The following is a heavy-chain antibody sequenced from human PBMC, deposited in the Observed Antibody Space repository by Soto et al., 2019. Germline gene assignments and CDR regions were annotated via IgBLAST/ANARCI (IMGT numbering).Heavy chain of an antibody. CDR1: GFTVSSTY. CDR3: ARHPPTSSWPTALDY. CDR2: LYGGGTT. J-gene: IGHJ4*02. Sequence: EVQLVETGGGWIQPGGSLKLSCAASGFTVSSTYMSWVRQAPGKGLEWDSVLYGGGTTYYAGSVKGRFTISRDNSKNTLYLQLDSLRAEDTAVYYCARHPPTSSWPTALDYWGQGALVTVSS. D-gene: IGHD6-13*01. V-gene: IGHV3-53*02.